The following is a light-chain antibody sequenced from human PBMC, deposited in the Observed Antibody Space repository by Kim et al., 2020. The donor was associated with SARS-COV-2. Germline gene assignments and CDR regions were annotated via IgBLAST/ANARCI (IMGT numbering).Light chain of an antibody. Sequence: DIQMTQSPSTLSASVGDRVTITCRASQSINNWLAWYQQKPGKAPKLLIYKMSSLESGVPSRFSGSGSGTEFTLTISSLQPDDFASYYCQQYNSYPWTFGQGTKVDIK. V-gene: IGKV1-5*03. CDR2: KMS. CDR3: QQYNSYPWT. CDR1: QSINNW. J-gene: IGKJ1*01.